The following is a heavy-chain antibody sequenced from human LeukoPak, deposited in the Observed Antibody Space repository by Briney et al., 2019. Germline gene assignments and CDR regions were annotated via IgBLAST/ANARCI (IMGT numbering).Heavy chain of an antibody. CDR2: LNATSRAT. CDR1: GFTFSNYA. Sequence: GGSLRLSCAASGFTFSNYAMSWVRQAPGEGLEWVSTLNATSRATYYAGSVKGRFTISRDNSKNTLYLQMSSLRGEDTALYYCTKVRRLGAAAADAFDIWGQGTMVTVSS. CDR3: TKVRRLGAAAADAFDI. D-gene: IGHD6-13*01. J-gene: IGHJ3*02. V-gene: IGHV3-23*01.